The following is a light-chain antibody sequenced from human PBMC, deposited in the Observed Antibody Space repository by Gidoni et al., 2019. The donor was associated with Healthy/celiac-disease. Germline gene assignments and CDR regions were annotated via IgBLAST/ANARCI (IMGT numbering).Light chain of an antibody. Sequence: QSALTQPPSASGSPGQSVTISCTGTSSDVGGYNYVSWYQPHPGKAPKLMIDEVSKRPSGVPDRFSGSKSGNTASLTVSGLQAEDEADYYCSSYAGSNNLEVFGGGTKLTVL. V-gene: IGLV2-8*01. CDR1: SSDVGGYNY. J-gene: IGLJ3*02. CDR2: EVS. CDR3: SSYAGSNNLEV.